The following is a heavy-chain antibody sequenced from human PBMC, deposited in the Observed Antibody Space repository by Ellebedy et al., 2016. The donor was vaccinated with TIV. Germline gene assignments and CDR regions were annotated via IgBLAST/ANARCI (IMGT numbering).Heavy chain of an antibody. CDR3: ARDRAADYDYVWGGDI. J-gene: IGHJ3*02. D-gene: IGHD3-16*01. Sequence: ASVKVSXKASGYTFTSYGISWVRQAPGQGLEWMGWISAYNGNTNYAQKLQGRVTMTTDTSTSTAYMELRSLRSDDTAVYYCARDRAADYDYVWGGDIWGQGTMVTVSS. CDR2: ISAYNGNT. CDR1: GYTFTSYG. V-gene: IGHV1-18*01.